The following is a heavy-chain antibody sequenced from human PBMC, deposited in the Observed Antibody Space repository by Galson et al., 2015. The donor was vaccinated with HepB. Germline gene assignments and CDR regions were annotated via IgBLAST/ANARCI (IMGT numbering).Heavy chain of an antibody. D-gene: IGHD2-2*01. CDR1: GFTFSTYA. J-gene: IGHJ6*02. CDR3: AKTRSSYYYYYGMDV. Sequence: SLRLSCAASGFTFSTYAMSWVRQAPGKGLEWVSAISDSGAGTYYADSVKGRFTISRDSSKNTLYLQMNSLRAEDTAIYYCAKTRSSYYYYYGMDVWGQGTTVTVSS. CDR2: ISDSGAGT. V-gene: IGHV3-23*01.